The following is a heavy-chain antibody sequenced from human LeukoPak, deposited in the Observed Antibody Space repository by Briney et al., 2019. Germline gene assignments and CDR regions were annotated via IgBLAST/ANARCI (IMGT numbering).Heavy chain of an antibody. Sequence: PGRSLRLSCAASGFTFSSYGMNWVRQAPGKGLEWVAVISYDGSNKYYADSVKGRFTISRDNSKNSLYLQMNSLRPEDTAVYYCAKYGMTTVTYIDYWGQGTPVTVSS. CDR1: GFTFSSYG. CDR3: AKYGMTTVTYIDY. V-gene: IGHV3-30*18. D-gene: IGHD4-17*01. CDR2: ISYDGSNK. J-gene: IGHJ4*02.